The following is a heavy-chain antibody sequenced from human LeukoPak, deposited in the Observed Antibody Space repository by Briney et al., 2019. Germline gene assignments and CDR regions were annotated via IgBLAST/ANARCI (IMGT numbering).Heavy chain of an antibody. V-gene: IGHV4-31*03. CDR2: IYYSGST. D-gene: IGHD5-12*01. J-gene: IGHJ3*02. CDR3: ARRDGYNTLDAFDI. Sequence: SETLSLTCTVSAGSISSGDYYCSCLRQHPGTRLEWPGYIYYSGSTYYNPSLKSRVTISVDTSKNQFSLKLSSVTAADTAVYYCARRDGYNTLDAFDIWGPGTMVTVSS. CDR1: AGSISSGDYY.